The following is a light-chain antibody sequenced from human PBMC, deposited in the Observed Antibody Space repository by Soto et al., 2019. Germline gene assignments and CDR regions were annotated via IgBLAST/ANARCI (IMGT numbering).Light chain of an antibody. CDR1: QSISSW. Sequence: DIQMTQSPSTLSASVGDRVTITCRASQSISSWLVWYQQKPGKAPKLLIYKASSLESGVPSRFSGSGSGTEFTLTISSLQPDDFATYYCQHYNSYSPRTFGQGTKVEIK. V-gene: IGKV1-5*03. J-gene: IGKJ1*01. CDR2: KAS. CDR3: QHYNSYSPRT.